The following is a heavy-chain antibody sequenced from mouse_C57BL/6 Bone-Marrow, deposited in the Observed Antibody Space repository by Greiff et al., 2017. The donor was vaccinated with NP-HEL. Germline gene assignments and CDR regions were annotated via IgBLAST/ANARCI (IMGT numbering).Heavy chain of an antibody. CDR2: IYPGNSDT. CDR3: TREDYDGAWFAY. D-gene: IGHD2-4*01. CDR1: GYTFTSYW. Sequence: EVKLVESGTVLARPGASVKMSCKTSGYTFTSYWMHWVKQRPGQGLEWIGAIYPGNSDTSYNQKFKGKAKLTAVTSASTAYMELSSLTNEDSAVYYCTREDYDGAWFAYWGQGTLVTVSA. J-gene: IGHJ3*01. V-gene: IGHV1-5*01.